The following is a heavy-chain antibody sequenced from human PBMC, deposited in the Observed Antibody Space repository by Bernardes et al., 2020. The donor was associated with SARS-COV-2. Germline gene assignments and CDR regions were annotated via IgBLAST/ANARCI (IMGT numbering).Heavy chain of an antibody. Sequence: GGSLRLSCSGSGFTFSEYPMHWVRQAPGKGLEYVSRISNYGGTTHYADSVKGRFTISGDNSKNTMYLQMSSLRVEDTAVYFCVKERTTGDYWGQGTLVTVSS. CDR2: ISNYGGTT. V-gene: IGHV3-64D*06. CDR1: GFTFSEYP. J-gene: IGHJ4*02. CDR3: VKERTTGDY.